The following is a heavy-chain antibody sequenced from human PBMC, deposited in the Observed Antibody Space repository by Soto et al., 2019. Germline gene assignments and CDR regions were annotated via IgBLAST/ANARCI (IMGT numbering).Heavy chain of an antibody. V-gene: IGHV1-3*01. CDR1: GYTFSNYA. CDR3: AKGGNIAVVVADYGMDV. Sequence: AASVKVSCKASGYTFSNYAMHWVRQAPGQRLEWMGWINAGNGNTKYSQKFQDRVTITRDTSASTAYMELSSLRSEDTAVYYCAKGGNIAVVVADYGMDVWGQGTTVTVSS. D-gene: IGHD2-15*01. CDR2: INAGNGNT. J-gene: IGHJ6*02.